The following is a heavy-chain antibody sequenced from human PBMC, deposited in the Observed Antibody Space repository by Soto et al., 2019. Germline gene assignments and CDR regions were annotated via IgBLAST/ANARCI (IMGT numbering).Heavy chain of an antibody. CDR2: ISSNGGST. Sequence: GGSLRLSCAASGFTFSSYAMHWVRQAPGKGLEYVSAISSNGGSTYYANSVKGRFTISRDNSKNTLYLQMGSLRAEDMAVYYCAREYFDYWGQGTLVTVSS. CDR3: AREYFDY. V-gene: IGHV3-64*01. J-gene: IGHJ4*02. CDR1: GFTFSSYA.